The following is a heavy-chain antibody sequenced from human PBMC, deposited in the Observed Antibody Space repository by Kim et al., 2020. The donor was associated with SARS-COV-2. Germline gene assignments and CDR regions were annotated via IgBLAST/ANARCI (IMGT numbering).Heavy chain of an antibody. Sequence: ASVKVSCKASGYTFTNYDMHWVRQAPGQGLEWMGIINPSGGNTNYAQRFQGRVTMTRDTSTSTVYMELSSLTSEDTAVYYCARNLGGGWSDYWGQGTLVT. J-gene: IGHJ4*02. CDR1: GYTFTNYD. CDR3: ARNLGGGWSDY. V-gene: IGHV1-46*01. CDR2: INPSGGNT. D-gene: IGHD6-19*01.